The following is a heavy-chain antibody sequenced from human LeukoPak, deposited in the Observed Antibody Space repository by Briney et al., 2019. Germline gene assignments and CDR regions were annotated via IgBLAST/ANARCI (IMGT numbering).Heavy chain of an antibody. CDR2: ISSSSSYI. Sequence: GGSLRLSCAAYGFTFSSYSMNWVRQAPGKGLEWVSSISSSSSYIYYADSVKGRFTISRDNAKNSLYLQMNSLRAEDTAVYYCARVNGYYDSSGYLDYWGQGTLVTVSS. D-gene: IGHD3-22*01. V-gene: IGHV3-21*01. CDR3: ARVNGYYDSSGYLDY. CDR1: GFTFSSYS. J-gene: IGHJ4*02.